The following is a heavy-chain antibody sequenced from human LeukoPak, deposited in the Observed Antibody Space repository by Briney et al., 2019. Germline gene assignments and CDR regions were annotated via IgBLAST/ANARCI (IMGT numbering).Heavy chain of an antibody. CDR2: ISASTSTI. CDR1: GFTFRSYE. Sequence: PGGSLRLSFAASGFTFRSYEMTWVRQAPGKGLEWVSYISASTSTIHYADSVKGRFTISRNNAKNSLYLQMNGLRVEDTAVYYCARVDATVTAFDYWGQGTLVTVSS. J-gene: IGHJ4*02. V-gene: IGHV3-48*03. D-gene: IGHD4-17*01. CDR3: ARVDATVTAFDY.